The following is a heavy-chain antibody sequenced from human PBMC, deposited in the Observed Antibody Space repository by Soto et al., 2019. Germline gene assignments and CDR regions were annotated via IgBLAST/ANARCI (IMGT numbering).Heavy chain of an antibody. Sequence: PGGSLRLSCAASGFTVTSNYMSWVRQAPGKGLEWVSLIYSGGTTYYADSVQGRFTISRDNSKNTLYLQMNTLRGEDTAVYYCASALDWYPNYYYYYAMDVWGQGTTVTVSS. CDR2: IYSGGTT. CDR3: ASALDWYPNYYYYYAMDV. J-gene: IGHJ6*02. D-gene: IGHD3-9*01. CDR1: GFTVTSNY. V-gene: IGHV3-53*01.